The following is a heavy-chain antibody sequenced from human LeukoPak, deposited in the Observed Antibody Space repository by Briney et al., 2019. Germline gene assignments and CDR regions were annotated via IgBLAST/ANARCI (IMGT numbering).Heavy chain of an antibody. V-gene: IGHV4-59*12. CDR1: GGSIRSYY. D-gene: IGHD6-19*01. CDR2: MYYSGST. J-gene: IGHJ2*01. CDR3: ARGHYTSAWYWYFDL. Sequence: ASETLSLTCTVSGGSIRSYYWSWIRQPPGKGLEWIGYMYYSGSTEYNPSLKSRVTISLDTSKNHFSLELSSVTAADTAVYYCARGHYTSAWYWYFDLWGRGTLVTVSS.